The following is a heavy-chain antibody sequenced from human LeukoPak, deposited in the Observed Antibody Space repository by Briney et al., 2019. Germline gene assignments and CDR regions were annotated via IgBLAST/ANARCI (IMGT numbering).Heavy chain of an antibody. CDR2: ISSSSTTI. CDR3: ARDPSLDY. V-gene: IGHV3-48*01. CDR1: GVISSRYG. Sequence: GGSLRRSCANTGVISSRYGMSGVRQAPGKGLEWVSYISSSSTTIYYADSVKGRFTISRDNAKNSLFLQMNSLRAEDTAVYYCARDPSLDYWGQGTLVTVSS. J-gene: IGHJ4*02.